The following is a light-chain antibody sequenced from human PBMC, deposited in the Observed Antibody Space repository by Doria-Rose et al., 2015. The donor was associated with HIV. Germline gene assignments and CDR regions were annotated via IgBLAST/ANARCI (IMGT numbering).Light chain of an antibody. J-gene: IGKJ1*01. Sequence: EIVMTQSPGTLSLSPGERATLSCRASQSFSSTYLAWYQQKPGQAPSLLIYDGSTRSTAIPDRFSASGSGTDFTLTINRLEPEDFALYYCHQYGTSWTFGQGTKVEI. CDR2: DGS. CDR1: QSFSSTY. V-gene: IGKV3-20*01. CDR3: HQYGTSWT.